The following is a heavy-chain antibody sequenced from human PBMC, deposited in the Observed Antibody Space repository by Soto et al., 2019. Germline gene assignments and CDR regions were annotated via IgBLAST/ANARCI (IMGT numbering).Heavy chain of an antibody. D-gene: IGHD6-19*01. CDR3: ARGYLIAVAGKGWFDP. Sequence: SETLSLTCTVSGGSISSGDYYWSWIRQPPGKGLEWIGYIYYSGSTYYNPSLKSRVTISVDTSKNQFSLKLSSVTAADTAVYYCARGYLIAVAGKGWFDPWGQGTLVTVSS. CDR1: GGSISSGDYY. J-gene: IGHJ5*02. V-gene: IGHV4-30-4*01. CDR2: IYYSGST.